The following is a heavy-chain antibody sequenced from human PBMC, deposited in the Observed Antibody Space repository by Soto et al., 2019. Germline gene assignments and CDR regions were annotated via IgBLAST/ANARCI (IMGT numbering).Heavy chain of an antibody. V-gene: IGHV4-39*07. CDR3: ARNYGHAFDI. Sequence: PLETLSLTCTVSGGSITITTYYWGWIRQPPGKGLEWIGSIYYSGSTYHNPSLKSRVTISVDTSKNQFSLKLSSVTAADTAVYYCARNYGHAFDIWGQGTMVTVSS. J-gene: IGHJ3*02. CDR2: IYYSGST. D-gene: IGHD1-7*01. CDR1: GGSITITTYY.